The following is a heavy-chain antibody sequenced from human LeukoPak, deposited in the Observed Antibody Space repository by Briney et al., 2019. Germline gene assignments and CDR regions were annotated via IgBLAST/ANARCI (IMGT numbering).Heavy chain of an antibody. CDR2: ISSSGSAI. V-gene: IGHV3-48*03. CDR3: AKGVNYFVLEY. J-gene: IGHJ4*02. CDR1: GFTFSSYG. Sequence: GGSLRLSCAASGFTFSSYGLKWVRQAPGKGLDWVSYISSSGSAIYYADSVKGRFTISRDNSKNTLYLQMNSLRAEDTAVYYCAKGVNYFVLEYWGQGTLVTISS. D-gene: IGHD3-10*02.